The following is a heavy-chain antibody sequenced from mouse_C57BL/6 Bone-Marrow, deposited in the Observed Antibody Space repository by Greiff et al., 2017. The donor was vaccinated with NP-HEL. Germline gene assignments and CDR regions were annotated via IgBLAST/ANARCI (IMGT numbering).Heavy chain of an antibody. CDR3: TGFITTVGYAMDY. Sequence: EVKLQESGGGLVQPGGSMKLSCAASGFTFSDAWMDWVRQSPEKGLEWVAEIRNKANNHATYYAESVKGRFTISRDDSKSSVYQQMNSLRAEDTGSYYCTGFITTVGYAMDYWGQGTSVTVSS. D-gene: IGHD1-1*01. V-gene: IGHV6-6*01. CDR1: GFTFSDAW. J-gene: IGHJ4*01. CDR2: IRNKANNHAT.